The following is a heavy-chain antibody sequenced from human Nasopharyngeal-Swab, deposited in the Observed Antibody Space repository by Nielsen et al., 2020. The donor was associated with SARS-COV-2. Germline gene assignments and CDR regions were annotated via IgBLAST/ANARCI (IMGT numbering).Heavy chain of an antibody. CDR2: ISGGGEST. CDR1: GFTFSEYA. D-gene: IGHD1-26*01. J-gene: IGHJ4*02. CDR3: VRDPSFVGSLEFDQ. Sequence: GESLKISCAASGFTFSEYAFHWVRQAPGKGLEWVSVISGGGESTHYADSVKGRFSISRVDSRETVYLQMDSLRAEDTAVYYCVRDPSFVGSLEFDQWGRGTLVTVSS. V-gene: IGHV3-23*01.